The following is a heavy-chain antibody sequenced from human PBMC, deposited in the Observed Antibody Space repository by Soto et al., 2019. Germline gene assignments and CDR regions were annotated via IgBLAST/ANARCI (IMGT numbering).Heavy chain of an antibody. CDR2: IYYSGST. D-gene: IGHD5-18*01. J-gene: IGHJ6*02. CDR3: VRDVGYSDGYVYYYYGMDV. V-gene: IGHV4-30-4*01. Sequence: SETLSLTCTVSGGSISSGDYYWSWIRQPPGKGLEWIGYIYYSGSTYYNPSLKSRVTISVDTSKNQFSLKLSSVTAADTAVYYCVRDVGYSDGYVYYYYGMDVWGQGTTVTVSS. CDR1: GGSISSGDYY.